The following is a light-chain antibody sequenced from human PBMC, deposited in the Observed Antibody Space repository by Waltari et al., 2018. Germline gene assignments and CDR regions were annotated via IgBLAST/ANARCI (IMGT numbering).Light chain of an antibody. CDR2: KAS. Sequence: DIQMTQSPSTLSASAGDRVSITCRASQSINNWLAWYQHKPGKAPNLLIYKASSLESGVPSRFSGSGFGTEFTLTISSLQPDDVATYYCQQYKTYWSFGQGTKLEIK. CDR1: QSINNW. J-gene: IGKJ2*01. CDR3: QQYKTYWS. V-gene: IGKV1-5*03.